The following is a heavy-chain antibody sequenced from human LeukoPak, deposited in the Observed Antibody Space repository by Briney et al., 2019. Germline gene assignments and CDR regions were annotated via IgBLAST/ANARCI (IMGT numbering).Heavy chain of an antibody. CDR1: GFIVSSTY. Sequence: PGGSLRLSCAASGFIVSSTYMSWVRQAPGQGLQWVSVIDPGGSTFYADSVRGRFSISRDSSKNTLYLQMSSLRAEDPAVYYCARAMNGVDVWGKGTTVTVSS. V-gene: IGHV3-53*01. J-gene: IGHJ6*04. CDR3: ARAMNGVDV. CDR2: IDPGGST.